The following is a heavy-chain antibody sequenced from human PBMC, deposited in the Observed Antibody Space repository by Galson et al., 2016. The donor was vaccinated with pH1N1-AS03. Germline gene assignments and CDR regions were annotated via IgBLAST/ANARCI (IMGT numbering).Heavy chain of an antibody. J-gene: IGHJ4*02. CDR1: GGTFSTNG. D-gene: IGHD6-6*01. Sequence: SVKVSCKASGGTFSTNGFTWVRQAPGQGLEWMGRIIPMLGRGNYAQKFQGRVTIIADISTSTTYMELSNLTSEDTAIYYFARERDSSSSSIFVYWGQGTQVTVSS. V-gene: IGHV1-69*04. CDR2: IIPMLGRG. CDR3: ARERDSSSSSIFVY.